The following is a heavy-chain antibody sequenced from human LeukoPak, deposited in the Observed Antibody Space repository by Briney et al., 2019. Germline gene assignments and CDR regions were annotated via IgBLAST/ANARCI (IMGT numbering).Heavy chain of an antibody. CDR3: ARERDGLVPDWFDP. J-gene: IGHJ5*02. Sequence: ASVKVSCKASGYTFTGYYMHWVRQAPGQGLEWMGWINPNSGGTSYAQKFQGRVTMTRDTSISTAYMELSRLRSDDTAVYYCARERDGLVPDWFDPWGQGTLVTVSS. D-gene: IGHD1-26*01. CDR2: INPNSGGT. V-gene: IGHV1-2*02. CDR1: GYTFTGYY.